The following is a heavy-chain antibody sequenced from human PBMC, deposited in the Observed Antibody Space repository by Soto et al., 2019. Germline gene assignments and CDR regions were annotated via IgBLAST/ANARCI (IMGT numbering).Heavy chain of an antibody. CDR3: ARDKSGAVTSPGDY. D-gene: IGHD2-8*02. J-gene: IGHJ4*02. Sequence: GASVKVSCKASGYTFTGYGVSWVRQAPGQGLEWMGWISAYNGNTDYAQKLQGRVTMTTDTSTSTAYMELTSLRSYDTAVYYCARDKSGAVTSPGDYWGQGTLVTVSS. CDR1: GYTFTGYG. V-gene: IGHV1-18*01. CDR2: ISAYNGNT.